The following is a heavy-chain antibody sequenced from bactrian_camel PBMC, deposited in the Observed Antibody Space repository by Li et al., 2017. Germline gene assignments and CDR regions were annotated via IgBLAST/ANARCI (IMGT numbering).Heavy chain of an antibody. V-gene: IGHV3S31*01. CDR1: GFFFNHSA. Sequence: DVQLVESGGGLVQPGGSLRLSCVASGFFFNHSAMSWARQAPGKELEWVSGINNGGGSTYYADSVKGRFTISRDNGKNTLYLQLNSLATEDTAMYYCVQGVYWSTYGDIFRHQRGQGTQVTVS. J-gene: IGHJ4*01. CDR2: INNGGGST. CDR3: VQGVYWSTYGDIFRHQ. D-gene: IGHD8*01.